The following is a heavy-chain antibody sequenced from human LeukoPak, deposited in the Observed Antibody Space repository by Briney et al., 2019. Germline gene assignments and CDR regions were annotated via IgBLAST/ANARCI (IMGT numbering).Heavy chain of an antibody. V-gene: IGHV4-39*01. Sequence: SETLSLTCTVSGGSLSSSSYYWGWLRQPPGTGMEWFGSIYYSGSTYYNPSLKSRVTICVDTSKNQCSLKLSPVSAADTAVYYCARGTEGGSYYEPVVDYWGQGTLVTVSS. J-gene: IGHJ4*02. CDR2: IYYSGST. D-gene: IGHD1-26*01. CDR3: ARGTEGGSYYEPVVDY. CDR1: GGSLSSSSYY.